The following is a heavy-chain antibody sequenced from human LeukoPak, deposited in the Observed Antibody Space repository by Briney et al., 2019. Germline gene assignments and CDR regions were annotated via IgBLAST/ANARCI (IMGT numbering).Heavy chain of an antibody. D-gene: IGHD1-26*01. Sequence: PGGSLRLSCEASGFPFSSYDMNRVRQAPGKGLEWVSHISSSGTSTHYADSVKGRFTISRDNAKNSLYLQMNSLRVEDTAVYYCGRDLSGSYSYYYYGLDVWGQGTTVTVSS. CDR2: ISSSGTST. J-gene: IGHJ6*02. CDR1: GFPFSSYD. CDR3: GRDLSGSYSYYYYGLDV. V-gene: IGHV3-48*03.